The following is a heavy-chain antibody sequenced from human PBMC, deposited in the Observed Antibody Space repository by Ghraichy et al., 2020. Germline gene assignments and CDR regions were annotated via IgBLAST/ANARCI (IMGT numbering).Heavy chain of an antibody. CDR1: GFSFSDYS. D-gene: IGHD3-16*01. J-gene: IGHJ3*01. Sequence: GGSLRLSCAASGFSFSDYSMNWVRQVPGAGLEWISYISSRSASIYYADSVKGRFAISRDNAKDSLYLQMNSLRDEDTAVYYCARDQEDGLSENWGEPFRGAFDVWGQGTRVTVSS. CDR2: ISSRSASI. V-gene: IGHV3-48*02. CDR3: ARDQEDGLSENWGEPFRGAFDV.